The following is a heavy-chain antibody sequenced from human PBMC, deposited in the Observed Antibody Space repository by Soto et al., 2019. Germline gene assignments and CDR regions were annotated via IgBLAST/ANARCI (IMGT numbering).Heavy chain of an antibody. CDR2: ISGSGGST. V-gene: IGHV3-23*01. Sequence: EVQLLESGGGLVQPGGSLRLSCAASGFTFSSYAVSWVRQAPGKGLEWVSAISGSGGSTYYADSVKGRFTISRDNSKNTLYLQMNSLRAEDTAVYYCAKKRSFWSGYSWGYFDLWGRGTLVTVSS. J-gene: IGHJ2*01. CDR3: AKKRSFWSGYSWGYFDL. CDR1: GFTFSSYA. D-gene: IGHD3-3*01.